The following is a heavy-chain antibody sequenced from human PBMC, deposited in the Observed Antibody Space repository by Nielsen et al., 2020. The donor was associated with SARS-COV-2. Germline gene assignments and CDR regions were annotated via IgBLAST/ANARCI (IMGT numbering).Heavy chain of an antibody. D-gene: IGHD3-10*01. CDR1: TFSSYW. Sequence: TFSSYWMSWVRQPPGKGLEWIGSIYYSGSTYYNPSLKSRVTISVDTSKNQFSLKLSSVTAADTAVYYCARSRYYYGSGSYYNNWFDPWGQGTLVTVSS. CDR2: IYYSGST. J-gene: IGHJ5*02. CDR3: ARSRYYYGSGSYYNNWFDP. V-gene: IGHV4-39*01.